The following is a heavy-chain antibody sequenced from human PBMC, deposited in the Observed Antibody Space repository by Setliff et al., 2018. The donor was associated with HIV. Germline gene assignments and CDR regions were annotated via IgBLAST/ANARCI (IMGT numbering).Heavy chain of an antibody. CDR3: AHYYYDTSGQPFDY. J-gene: IGHJ4*02. CDR2: IYTSGDT. Sequence: SSETLSLTCTVSGGSISSYYWSWIRQPAGKGLEWIGRIYTSGDTNYNPSLKSRVTMSIDTSKNQFSLKLSSVTAADTAVYYCAHYYYDTSGQPFDYWGQGTLVTVSS. CDR1: GGSISSYY. D-gene: IGHD3-22*01. V-gene: IGHV4-4*07.